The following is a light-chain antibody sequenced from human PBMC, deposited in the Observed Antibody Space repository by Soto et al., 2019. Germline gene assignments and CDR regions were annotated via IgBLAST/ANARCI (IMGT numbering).Light chain of an antibody. V-gene: IGKV2-28*01. CDR1: QSLLHSNGYNY. J-gene: IGKJ2*01. CDR2: LGS. Sequence: DIVMTQSPLSLPVTPGEPASISCRSSQSLLHSNGYNYLDLYLQKPGQSTQLLIYLGSNRASGVPDRFSGSGSGTVFTLKISRVEAEDVGVYYCMKALQTPLYTLGQGTKLEIK. CDR3: MKALQTPLYT.